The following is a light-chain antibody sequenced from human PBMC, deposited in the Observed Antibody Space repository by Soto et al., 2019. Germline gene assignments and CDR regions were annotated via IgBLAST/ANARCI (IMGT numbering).Light chain of an antibody. CDR3: CSYAGNFIWV. J-gene: IGLJ3*02. CDR1: SRDVGIYNY. CDR2: DVT. V-gene: IGLV2-11*01. Sequence: QSALTQPRSVSGSPGQSVTVSCTGTSRDVGIYNYVSWYQQRPGTAPKVMIYDVTKRPSGVPDRFSGSKSANTASLTISGLQADDEADYYCCSYAGNFIWVFGGGTKLTVL.